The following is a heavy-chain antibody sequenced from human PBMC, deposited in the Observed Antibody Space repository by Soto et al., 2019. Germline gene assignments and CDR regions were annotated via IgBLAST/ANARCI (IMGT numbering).Heavy chain of an antibody. CDR1: GGSFSGYY. Sequence: QVQLQQWGAGLLKPSETLSLTCAVYGGSFSGYYWSWIRQPPGKGLEWIGEINHSGSTNYNPSLKSRFTLPVDTSKSQFSLKRCSVTAADTAVYYCARDYYDSSGRPTIDYWGQGTLVTVSS. CDR3: ARDYYDSSGRPTIDY. CDR2: INHSGST. V-gene: IGHV4-34*01. J-gene: IGHJ4*02. D-gene: IGHD3-22*01.